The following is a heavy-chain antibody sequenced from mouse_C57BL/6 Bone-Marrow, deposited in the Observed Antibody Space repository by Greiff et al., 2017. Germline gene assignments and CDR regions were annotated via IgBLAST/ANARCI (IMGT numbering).Heavy chain of an antibody. CDR2: ISDGGSYT. CDR1: GFTFSSYA. J-gene: IGHJ1*03. D-gene: IGHD2-3*01. V-gene: IGHV5-4*01. Sequence: EVHLVESGGGLVKPGGSLKLSCAASGFTFSSYAMSWVRQTPEKRLEWVATISDGGSYTYYPDNVKGRFTISRDNAKNNLYLQMSHLKSEDTAMYYCASDGYYDGWYFDVWGTGTTVTVSS. CDR3: ASDGYYDGWYFDV.